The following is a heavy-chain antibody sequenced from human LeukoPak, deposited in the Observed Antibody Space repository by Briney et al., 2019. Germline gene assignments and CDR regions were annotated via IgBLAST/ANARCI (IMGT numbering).Heavy chain of an antibody. D-gene: IGHD6-13*01. CDR1: GFTFRSYW. CDR3: AKDRNSSSWYWFDP. Sequence: GGSLRLSCAASGFTFRSYWMHWVRQAPGKGLVWVSLINNDGTSTSYADSVKGRFTISRDSAKNTLYPQMNSLRAEDTAVYYCAKDRNSSSWYWFDPWGQGTLVTVSS. V-gene: IGHV3-74*01. J-gene: IGHJ5*02. CDR2: INNDGTST.